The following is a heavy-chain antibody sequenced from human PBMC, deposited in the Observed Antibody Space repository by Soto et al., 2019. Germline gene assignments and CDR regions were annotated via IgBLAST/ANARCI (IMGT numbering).Heavy chain of an antibody. V-gene: IGHV3-7*03. CDR2: IKQAGSDK. CDR3: ASAPWHTLGY. D-gene: IGHD2-2*02. CDR1: GFTFSTYW. J-gene: IGHJ4*02. Sequence: EVQLVESGGGLVQPGGSLTLSCEASGFTFSTYWMSWVRQAPGKGLEWVANIKQAGSDKYYVDSVKGRFTISRDNAKNSLDLHMNSLRAEDTAVYYCASAPWHTLGYWGQGTLVTVSS.